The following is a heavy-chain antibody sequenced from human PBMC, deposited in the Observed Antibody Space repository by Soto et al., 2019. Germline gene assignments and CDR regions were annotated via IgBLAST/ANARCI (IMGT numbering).Heavy chain of an antibody. V-gene: IGHV3-23*01. D-gene: IGHD2-2*02. CDR2: ISGSGNST. CDR1: GFTFNTYA. Sequence: EVQLLESGGGLVQPGGSLRLSCAASGFTFNTYAMSWVRQAPGKGLEWVSSISGSGNSTYYADSVKGRFTVSRDNSKNTLCLQMISLRVEDTALYYCAKDLFPARDSLYGLDVWGQGTTVTVSS. J-gene: IGHJ6*02. CDR3: AKDLFPARDSLYGLDV.